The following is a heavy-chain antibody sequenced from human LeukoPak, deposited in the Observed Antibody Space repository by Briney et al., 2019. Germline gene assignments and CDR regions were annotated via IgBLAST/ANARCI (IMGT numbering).Heavy chain of an antibody. D-gene: IGHD6-13*01. CDR1: GFNFDIYT. CDR2: IGSSGSPR. J-gene: IGHJ6*02. V-gene: IGHV3-48*04. CDR3: ARDPVHEQQLVSYYYGMDV. Sequence: PGRSLRLSCVASGFNFDIYTMIWVRQAPGKGLEWISYIGSSGSPRYYADSVKARFTISRDNARNALYLQMNSLRAEDTAVYYCARDPVHEQQLVSYYYGMDVWGQGTTVTVSS.